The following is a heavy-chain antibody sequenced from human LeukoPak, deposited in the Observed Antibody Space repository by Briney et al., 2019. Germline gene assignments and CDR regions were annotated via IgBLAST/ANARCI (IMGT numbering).Heavy chain of an antibody. CDR2: IRHDESVK. Sequence: GGSLRLSCAASGFVFSKHGMHWVRQAPGKGLEWVAFIRHDESVKHYAESVKGRFTISRDNFKKTLSLQMNSLRPDDTALYYCARFSYGDYVAWGQGTLVSVSS. CDR1: GFVFSKHG. D-gene: IGHD4-17*01. J-gene: IGHJ5*02. CDR3: ARFSYGDYVA. V-gene: IGHV3-30*02.